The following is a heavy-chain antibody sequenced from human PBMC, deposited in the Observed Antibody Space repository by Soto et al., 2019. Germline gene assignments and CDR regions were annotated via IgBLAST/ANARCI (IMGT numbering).Heavy chain of an antibody. D-gene: IGHD5-12*01. CDR3: ARPLGRAVATFGY. V-gene: IGHV3-33*01. Sequence: QVQLVESGGGVVQPGRSLRLSCAASGFTFSSYGMHWVRQAPGKGLEWVAVIWYDGSNKYYADSVKGRFTISRDKSKNTLYLQMNSLRAEDTAVYYCARPLGRAVATFGYWGQGTLVTVSS. CDR1: GFTFSSYG. J-gene: IGHJ4*02. CDR2: IWYDGSNK.